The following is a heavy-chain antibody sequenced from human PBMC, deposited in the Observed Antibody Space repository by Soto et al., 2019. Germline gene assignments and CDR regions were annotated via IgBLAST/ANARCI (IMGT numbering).Heavy chain of an antibody. CDR2: INHSGST. Sequence: QVQLQQWGAGLLKPSETLSLTCAVYGGSFSGYYWSWIRQPPGKGLEWIGEINHSGSTNYNPSLKSRVTISVDTSKSQFSLKLSSVTAADTAVYYCARYRGKVALPFDYWGQGTLVTVSS. J-gene: IGHJ4*02. CDR3: ARYRGKVALPFDY. CDR1: GGSFSGYY. D-gene: IGHD2-15*01. V-gene: IGHV4-34*01.